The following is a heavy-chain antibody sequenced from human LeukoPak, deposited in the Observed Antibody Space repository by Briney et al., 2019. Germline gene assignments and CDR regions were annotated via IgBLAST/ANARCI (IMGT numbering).Heavy chain of an antibody. J-gene: IGHJ4*02. CDR1: GYTFTAYY. V-gene: IGHV1-2*02. Sequence: ASVKVSCKASGYTFTAYYIHGVRQAPGQGXEWMGWINPHSGGTESAQKFQGRITMTRDTSINIAHMELTRLKSDDTAVYYCAREMGGSVVITTLDFWGQGSLVTVSS. CDR2: INPHSGGT. D-gene: IGHD3-22*01. CDR3: AREMGGSVVITTLDF.